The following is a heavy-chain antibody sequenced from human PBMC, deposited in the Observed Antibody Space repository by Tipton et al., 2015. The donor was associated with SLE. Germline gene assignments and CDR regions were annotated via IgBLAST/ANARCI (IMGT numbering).Heavy chain of an antibody. CDR1: GGSISTGGYY. J-gene: IGHJ4*02. Sequence: TLSLTCTVSGGSISTGGYYWSRIRQPPGKGLEWIGYIYYSGSTNYNPSLKSRVTIPVDTSKNQFSLKLSSVTAADTAVYYCARGTTVPDYWGQGTLVTVSS. V-gene: IGHV4-61*08. CDR3: ARGTTVPDY. D-gene: IGHD4-17*01. CDR2: IYYSGST.